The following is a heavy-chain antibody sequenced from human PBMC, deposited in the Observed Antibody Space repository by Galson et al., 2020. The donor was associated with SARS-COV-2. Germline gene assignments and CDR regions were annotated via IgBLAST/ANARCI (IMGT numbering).Heavy chain of an antibody. Sequence: GGSLRLCCAASGFTFSNHWMHWVRQAPGKGLVWVSRIRTDGSATNYADSLHGRFTISRDNAKNTLFLQMNSLTVEDTAIYYCARGGNYIGFDYWGQGALVTVSP. J-gene: IGHJ4*02. CDR1: GFTFSNHW. V-gene: IGHV3-74*01. D-gene: IGHD1-26*01. CDR3: ARGGNYIGFDY. CDR2: IRTDGSAT.